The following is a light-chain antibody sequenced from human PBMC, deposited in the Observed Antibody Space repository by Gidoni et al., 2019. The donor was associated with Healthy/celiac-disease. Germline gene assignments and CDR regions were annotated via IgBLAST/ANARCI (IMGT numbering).Light chain of an antibody. CDR3: QQYGSSVT. CDR1: QSVSSSY. Sequence: EIVLTQSPGTLSLSPGERATLSCRASQSVSSSYLAWYQQKPGQAPRLLIYGASSRATGIPDRFSGSGSGIDFTLTISRLEPEDFAVYYSQQYGSSVTFGPGTKVDIK. J-gene: IGKJ3*01. V-gene: IGKV3-20*01. CDR2: GAS.